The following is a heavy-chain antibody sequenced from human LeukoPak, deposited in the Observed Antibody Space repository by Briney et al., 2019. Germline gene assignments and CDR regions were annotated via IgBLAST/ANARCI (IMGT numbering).Heavy chain of an antibody. Sequence: SETLSLTCAVYGGSFSGYYWSWIRQPPGKGLEWIGEINHSGSTNYNPSLKSRVTISVDTSKNQFSLKLSSVTAADTAVYYCARLHRGSSSSSYYYMDVWGKGTTVTVSS. CDR2: INHSGST. J-gene: IGHJ6*03. CDR1: GGSFSGYY. V-gene: IGHV4-34*01. CDR3: ARLHRGSSSSSYYYMDV. D-gene: IGHD6-6*01.